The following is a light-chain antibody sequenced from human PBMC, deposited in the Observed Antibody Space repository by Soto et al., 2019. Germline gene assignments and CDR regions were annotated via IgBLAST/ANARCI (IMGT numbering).Light chain of an antibody. V-gene: IGKV3-20*01. J-gene: IGKJ4*01. CDR2: GAS. Sequence: EIVLTQSPGTLSLSPGERATLSCRASQSVSSSFLAWYQQKPGQAPRLLIYGASSRSTGSPDRFSGSGSGTDVTLTISRLEPEDVAVYYCQQYGSSPLTFGGGTKVEIK. CDR1: QSVSSSF. CDR3: QQYGSSPLT.